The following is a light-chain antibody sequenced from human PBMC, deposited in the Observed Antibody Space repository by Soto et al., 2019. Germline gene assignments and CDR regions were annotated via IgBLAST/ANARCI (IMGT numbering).Light chain of an antibody. J-gene: IGLJ1*01. V-gene: IGLV2-23*02. CDR3: CAHAGIHNYV. CDR2: EVN. CDR1: SSDVGTYIL. Sequence: QSALTQPASVSGSPGQSITISCTGTSSDVGTYILVSWYQQHPGNAPQLMIYEVNRRPSGVSDRFSGSKSGNTASLTISGLQAEDEADYYCCAHAGIHNYVFGNGTKVTVL.